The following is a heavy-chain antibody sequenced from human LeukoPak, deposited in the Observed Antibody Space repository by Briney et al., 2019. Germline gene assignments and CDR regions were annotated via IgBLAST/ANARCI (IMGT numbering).Heavy chain of an antibody. V-gene: IGHV4-39*07. D-gene: IGHD2-21*02. CDR3: ARVAYCGGDCYWDWYFDY. J-gene: IGHJ4*02. CDR1: GGSISSSSYY. CDR2: IYYSGST. Sequence: SETLSLTCTASGGSISSSSYYWGWIRQPPGKGLEWIGSIYYSGSTYYNPSLKSRVTISVDASKNQFSLKLSSVTAADTAVYYCARVAYCGGDCYWDWYFDYWGQGTLVTVSS.